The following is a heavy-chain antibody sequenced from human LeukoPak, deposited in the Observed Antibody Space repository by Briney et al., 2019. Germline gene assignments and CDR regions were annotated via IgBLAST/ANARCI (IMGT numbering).Heavy chain of an antibody. Sequence: GRSLGLSCAASGFTFSNYAMHWVRQAPGKGLEWVALISNDGYRKYYDDSVKGRLTISRDNSKDRLYLQMNSLRTEDTAVYHCVKDRMDRTYNFDYWGQGTLVTVSS. CDR1: GFTFSNYA. V-gene: IGHV3-30*19. CDR2: ISNDGYRK. J-gene: IGHJ4*02. D-gene: IGHD5-24*01. CDR3: VKDRMDRTYNFDY.